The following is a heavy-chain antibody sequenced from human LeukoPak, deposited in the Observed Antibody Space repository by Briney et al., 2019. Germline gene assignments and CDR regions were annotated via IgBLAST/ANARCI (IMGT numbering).Heavy chain of an antibody. J-gene: IGHJ5*02. D-gene: IGHD1-14*01. CDR1: GFTFSSYS. V-gene: IGHV3-48*01. CDR3: ARAAQPGFDP. CDR2: ISSDSGTI. Sequence: GGSLRLSCAASGFTFSSYSMNWVREAPGKGLEWVSYISSDSGTIYQADSVKGRFTISRDNAKNSLYLQMNSLRAEDTAVYHCARAAQPGFDPWGEGTLVIVSS.